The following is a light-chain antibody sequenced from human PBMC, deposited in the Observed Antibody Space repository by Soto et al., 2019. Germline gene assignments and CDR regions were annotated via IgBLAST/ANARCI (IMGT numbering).Light chain of an antibody. CDR2: DAS. Sequence: EIGLTQSPGTLSLSPGERATLFCRANQTLNLNYLAWYQQKPGQAPRLLIYDASTRATGTPDRFSGTGSATDFTLIISRLEPEDFAVYYCHQYYRTPRTFGQGTKGISN. CDR3: HQYYRTPRT. J-gene: IGKJ1*01. CDR1: QTLNLNY. V-gene: IGKV3-20*01.